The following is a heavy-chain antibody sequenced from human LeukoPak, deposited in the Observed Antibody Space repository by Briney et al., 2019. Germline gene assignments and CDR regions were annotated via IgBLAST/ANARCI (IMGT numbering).Heavy chain of an antibody. Sequence: ASVKVSCKASGYTFTSYGISWVRQAPGQGLEWMGWISAYNGNTNYAQKLQGRVTMTTDTSTSTAYMELRSLRSDDTAVYYCAKVRGYSSSWYLWDEAVAGNWFDPWGQGTLVTVSS. D-gene: IGHD6-13*01. V-gene: IGHV1-18*01. CDR2: ISAYNGNT. J-gene: IGHJ5*02. CDR3: AKVRGYSSSWYLWDEAVAGNWFDP. CDR1: GYTFTSYG.